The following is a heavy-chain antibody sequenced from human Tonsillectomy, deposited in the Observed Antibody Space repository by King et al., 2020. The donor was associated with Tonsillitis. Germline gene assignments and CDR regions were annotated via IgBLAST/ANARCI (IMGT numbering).Heavy chain of an antibody. V-gene: IGHV3-9*01. CDR3: AKDSLGYFDY. J-gene: IGHJ4*02. Sequence: VQLVESGGGLVQPGRSLRLSCAASGFTFDDYAMHWVRQAPGKGLEWVSGISWNSGSIGYADSVKGRFTISRDNAKNSLYLQMNSLRAEDTALYYCAKDSLGYFDYWGQGTLVTVSS. CDR1: GFTFDDYA. CDR2: ISWNSGSI.